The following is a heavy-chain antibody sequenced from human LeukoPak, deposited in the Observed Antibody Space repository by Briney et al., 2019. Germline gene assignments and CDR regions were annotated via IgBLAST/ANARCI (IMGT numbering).Heavy chain of an antibody. V-gene: IGHV3-53*01. D-gene: IGHD4-23*01. CDR2: IYTVGPT. CDR3: ARAPPLGWELQPVYFDL. Sequence: GGSLRPSCAASGFTVSNNYMRWVRQAPGKGLEWVSFIYTVGPTYYADSVRGRFTISKDSSKSTVFLQMNSLRAEDTAVYYCARAPPLGWELQPVYFDLWGRSTLVTVSS. CDR1: GFTVSNNY. J-gene: IGHJ2*01.